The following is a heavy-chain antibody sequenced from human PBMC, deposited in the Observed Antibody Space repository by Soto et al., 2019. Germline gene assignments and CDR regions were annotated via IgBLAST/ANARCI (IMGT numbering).Heavy chain of an antibody. CDR1: GGTFSSHG. CDR3: ASERSAQYFDF. J-gene: IGHJ4*02. CDR2: IIPTFGTP. D-gene: IGHD1-26*01. Sequence: QVQLVQSGTVVQRRGSSVKVSCQASGGTFSSHGMAWVRQAPGQGLEWMGGIIPTFGTPTYAPKFQGRVTITADKSTNTAYMELSSLRSEDTGVYYCASERSAQYFDFWGQGTPITVSS. V-gene: IGHV1-69*06.